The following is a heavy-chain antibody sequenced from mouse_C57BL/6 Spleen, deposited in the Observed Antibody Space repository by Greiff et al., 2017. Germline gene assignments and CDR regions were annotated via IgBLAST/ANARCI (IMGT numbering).Heavy chain of an antibody. CDR3: VKQNYYDYWYFDV. V-gene: IGHV10-1*01. CDR1: GFSFNTYA. J-gene: IGHJ1*03. CDR2: IRSKSNNYAT. Sequence: EVMLVESGGGLVQPKGSLKLSCAASGFSFNTYAMNWVRQAPGKGLEWVARIRSKSNNYATYYADSEKDSFTISNDNSESMLYLKMNNLNTEDTAMYYCVKQNYYDYWYFDVWGTGTTVTVSS. D-gene: IGHD2-4*01.